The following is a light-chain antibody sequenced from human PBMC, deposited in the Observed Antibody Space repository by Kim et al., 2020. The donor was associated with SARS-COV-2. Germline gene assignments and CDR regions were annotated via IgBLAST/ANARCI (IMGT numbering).Light chain of an antibody. CDR1: QGISNY. Sequence: ASVGDRVTITGRASQGISNYLAWYQQKPGKVPKLLIYAASALQSGVPSRFSGSGSETDFTLTISSLQPEDVATYYCQKYNGAPWTFGQGTKVDIK. J-gene: IGKJ1*01. CDR2: AAS. CDR3: QKYNGAPWT. V-gene: IGKV1-27*01.